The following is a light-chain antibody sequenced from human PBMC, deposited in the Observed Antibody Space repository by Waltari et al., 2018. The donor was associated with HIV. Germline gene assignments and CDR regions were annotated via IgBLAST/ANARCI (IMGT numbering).Light chain of an antibody. V-gene: IGLV2-14*03. Sequence: QSALTQPASVSGSPGQSITIYCTGTRSDVGDYNFVAWYQQHPDNAPKLIIFDVSDRPSGVSTRFSGSKSGNTASLTISGLQTEDEADYYCCSYSLTRTLVFGSGTKVTVL. J-gene: IGLJ1*01. CDR3: CSYSLTRTLV. CDR2: DVS. CDR1: RSDVGDYNF.